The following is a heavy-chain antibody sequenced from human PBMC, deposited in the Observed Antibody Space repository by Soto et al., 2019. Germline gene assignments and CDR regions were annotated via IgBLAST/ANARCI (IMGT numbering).Heavy chain of an antibody. Sequence: SETLSLTCTVSNYSISSGYYWVCIRQSPGEGLEWIVSMYHSGTTYYNPSLKSRVTISIDKSKNQFSLKLTSVTSDDTAVYFCARVGVGPIDYWGKVLLITVSS. D-gene: IGHD3-3*01. V-gene: IGHV4-38-2*02. CDR3: ARVGVGPIDY. J-gene: IGHJ4*02. CDR2: MYHSGTT. CDR1: NYSISSGYY.